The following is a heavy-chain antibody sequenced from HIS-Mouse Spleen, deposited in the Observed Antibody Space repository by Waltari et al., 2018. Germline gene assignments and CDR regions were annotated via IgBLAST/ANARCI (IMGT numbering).Heavy chain of an antibody. Sequence: QLQLQESGPGLVKPSETLSLTCTVSGGSISSSSYYWGWIRQPPGKGLEWIGSIYYSWGTYSNPSLRSRVTIHVDTSKNQFSPKLSSVTAADTAVYYCAREIPYSSSWYDWYFDLWGRGTLVTVSS. D-gene: IGHD6-13*01. CDR1: GGSISSSSYY. V-gene: IGHV4-39*07. J-gene: IGHJ2*01. CDR2: IYYSWGT. CDR3: AREIPYSSSWYDWYFDL.